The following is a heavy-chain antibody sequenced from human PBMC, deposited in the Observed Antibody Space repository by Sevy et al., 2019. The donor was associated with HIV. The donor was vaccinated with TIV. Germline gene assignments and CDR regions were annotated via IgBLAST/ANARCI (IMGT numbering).Heavy chain of an antibody. Sequence: GGSLRLSCAASGFTFSTYAMSWVRQAPGKGLEWVSAITASGPSTYYADSVKGRFTISRDNSKNTLYLQMNSLRVEDTAVYYCAKVGYCSSTSCYSIYYGMDVWGQGTTVTVSS. J-gene: IGHJ6*02. CDR1: GFTFSTYA. D-gene: IGHD2-2*02. CDR2: ITASGPST. V-gene: IGHV3-23*01. CDR3: AKVGYCSSTSCYSIYYGMDV.